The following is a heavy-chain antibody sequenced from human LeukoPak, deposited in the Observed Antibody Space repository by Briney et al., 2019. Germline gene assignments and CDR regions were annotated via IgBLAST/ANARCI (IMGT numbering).Heavy chain of an antibody. D-gene: IGHD3-3*01. Sequence: GGSLRLSCAASGFTFSSYSMNWVRQAPGKGLEWVSYISSSSSTIYYADSVKGRFTISRDNAKNSLYLQMNSLRAEDTAVYYCARSELTYYDFWSGYYTGFYAFDIWGQGTMVTVSS. CDR1: GFTFSSYS. CDR2: ISSSSSTI. CDR3: ARSELTYYDFWSGYYTGFYAFDI. J-gene: IGHJ3*02. V-gene: IGHV3-48*01.